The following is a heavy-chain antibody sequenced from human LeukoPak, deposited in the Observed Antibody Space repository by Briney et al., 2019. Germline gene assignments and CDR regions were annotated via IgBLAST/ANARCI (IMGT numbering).Heavy chain of an antibody. CDR2: IYYSGST. CDR3: ARAKPDDYVWGSYRGEYYFDY. J-gene: IGHJ4*02. V-gene: IGHV4-59*01. Sequence: SKTLSLTCTVSGGSISSYYWSWIRQPPGKGLEWIGYIYYSGSTNYNPSLKSRVTISVDTSKNQFSLKLSSVTAADTAVYYCARAKPDDYVWGSYRGEYYFDYWGQGTLVTVSS. D-gene: IGHD3-16*02. CDR1: GGSISSYY.